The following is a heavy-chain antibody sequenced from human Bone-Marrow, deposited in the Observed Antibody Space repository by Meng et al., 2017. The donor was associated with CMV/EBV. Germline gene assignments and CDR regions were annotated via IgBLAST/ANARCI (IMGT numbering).Heavy chain of an antibody. J-gene: IGHJ4*02. CDR1: GFTVSSNY. D-gene: IGHD2-8*01. CDR3: ARYRNRCYFDY. Sequence: GGSLRLSCAASGFTVSSNYMSWVRQASGKGLEWVSVIYSGGSTYYADSVKGRFTISRDNSKNTLNLQMNSLRADDTAVYYCARYRNRCYFDYWGQGTLVTVSS. CDR2: IYSGGST. V-gene: IGHV3-66*02.